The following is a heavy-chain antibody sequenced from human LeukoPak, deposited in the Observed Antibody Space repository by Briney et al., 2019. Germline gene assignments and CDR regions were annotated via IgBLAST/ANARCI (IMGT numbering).Heavy chain of an antibody. D-gene: IGHD3-10*01. CDR2: ISGSGGST. J-gene: IGHJ3*02. CDR1: GFTFSSYG. Sequence: GGSLRLSCAASGFTFSSYGMSWVRQAPGKGLEWVSAISGSGGSTYYADSVKGRFTISRDNSKNTLYLQMNSLRAEDTAVYYCAKGGLLWFGELTVDAFDIWGQGTMVTVSS. V-gene: IGHV3-23*01. CDR3: AKGGLLWFGELTVDAFDI.